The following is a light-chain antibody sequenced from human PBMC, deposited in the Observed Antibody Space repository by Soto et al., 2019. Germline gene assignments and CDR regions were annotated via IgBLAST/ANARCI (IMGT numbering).Light chain of an antibody. CDR3: QQYTNTNNPWM. CDR1: XTISXW. Sequence: DIQVTQSPPXLSASVGDRVTITCRASXTISXWMASYQQKPGKAPQLLVYDASTLQSGVASRFSGSGSGTEFTLIISGLQPDDSATYYCQQYTNTNNPWMFGQGTKVEI. J-gene: IGKJ1*01. CDR2: DAS. V-gene: IGKV1-5*01.